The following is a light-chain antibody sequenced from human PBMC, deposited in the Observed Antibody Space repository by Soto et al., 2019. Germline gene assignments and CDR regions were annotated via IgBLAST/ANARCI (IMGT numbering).Light chain of an antibody. CDR3: QQYNSYSRT. Sequence: EIQMTQSPSTLSESVGDRVTITCRASQSISTWLAWYQQKPGKAPKVLIYKASSLESGVPSRFSGSGSGTEFTLTISSLQPDDFATYYCQQYNSYSRTFGQGTKVEIK. CDR1: QSISTW. V-gene: IGKV1-5*03. J-gene: IGKJ1*01. CDR2: KAS.